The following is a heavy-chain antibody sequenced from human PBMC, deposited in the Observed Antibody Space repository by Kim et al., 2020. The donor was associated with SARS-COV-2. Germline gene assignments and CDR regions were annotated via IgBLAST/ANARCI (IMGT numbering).Heavy chain of an antibody. J-gene: IGHJ4*02. D-gene: IGHD1-26*01. Sequence: GGSLRLSCAASGFTFSSHWMHWVRQGPGKGLVWVSRIKGDGTSISYADSVKGRFTISRDNAKNKLYLQMDSLRDEDTAVYYCVRDGVGAPPFDFWGQCSLVTVSS. CDR1: GFTFSSHW. V-gene: IGHV3-74*01. CDR2: IKGDGTSI. CDR3: VRDGVGAPPFDF.